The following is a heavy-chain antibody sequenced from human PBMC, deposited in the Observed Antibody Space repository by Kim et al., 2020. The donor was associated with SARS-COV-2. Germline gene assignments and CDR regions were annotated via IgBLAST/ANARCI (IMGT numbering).Heavy chain of an antibody. J-gene: IGHJ5*02. CDR3: ARDEYSSQNWFDP. V-gene: IGHV6-1*01. Sequence: YAVSVKSRITINPDTSKNQFSLQLNSVTPEDTAVYYCARDEYSSQNWFDPWGQGTLVTVSS. D-gene: IGHD6-6*01.